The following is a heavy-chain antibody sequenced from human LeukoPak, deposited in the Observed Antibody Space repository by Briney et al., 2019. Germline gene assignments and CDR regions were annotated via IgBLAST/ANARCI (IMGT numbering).Heavy chain of an antibody. J-gene: IGHJ1*01. V-gene: IGHV3-30*02. CDR3: AKDLDYYYDSSGPTRH. Sequence: GGSLRLSCAASGFTFSSYGMHWVRQAPGKGLEGGAFIRYDGSNKYYADSVKGRFTISRDNSKNTLYLQMNSLRAEDTAVYYCAKDLDYYYDSSGPTRHWGQGTLVTVSS. CDR1: GFTFSSYG. CDR2: IRYDGSNK. D-gene: IGHD3-22*01.